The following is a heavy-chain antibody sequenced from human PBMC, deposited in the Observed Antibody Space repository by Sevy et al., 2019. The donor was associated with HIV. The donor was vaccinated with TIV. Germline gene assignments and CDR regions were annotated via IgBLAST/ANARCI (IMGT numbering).Heavy chain of an antibody. V-gene: IGHV3-11*04. CDR3: ARVYSSSWQTPSRYMDV. J-gene: IGHJ6*03. D-gene: IGHD6-13*01. Sequence: GGSLRLSCAASGFTFSDSYMTWIRQAPGKGLEYVSYITSSGSNMYYADSVMGRFTVSRDNAKNSLYLQMDRLRAEDTAVYHCARVYSSSWQTPSRYMDVWGKGTTVTVSS. CDR2: ITSSGSNM. CDR1: GFTFSDSY.